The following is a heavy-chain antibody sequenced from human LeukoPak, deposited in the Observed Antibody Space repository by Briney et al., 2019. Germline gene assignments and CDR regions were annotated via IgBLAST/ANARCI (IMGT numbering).Heavy chain of an antibody. J-gene: IGHJ3*02. CDR2: IYYSGST. CDR1: GGSISSSSYY. CDR3: ARRNYDYVWGSYPLRNAFDI. V-gene: IGHV4-39*01. D-gene: IGHD3-16*02. Sequence: SETLSLTCTVSGGSISSSSYYWGWIRQPPGKGLEWIGSIYYSGSTYYNPSLKSRVTISVDTSKNRFSLKLSSVTAADTAVYYCARRNYDYVWGSYPLRNAFDIWGQGTMVTVSS.